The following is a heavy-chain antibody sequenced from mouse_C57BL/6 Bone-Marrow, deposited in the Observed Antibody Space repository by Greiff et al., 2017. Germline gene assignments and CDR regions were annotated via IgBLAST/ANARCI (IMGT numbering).Heavy chain of an antibody. CDR1: GYTFPSYW. Sequence: QVQLQQSGAELAKPGASVKLSCQASGYTFPSYWLHWVQQRPGQGLEWIGYINPSSGYTKYNQKFKDKATLTADKSSSTAYMQLSSLTYEDSAVYYCARSFYGPAWFAYWGQGTLVTVSA. J-gene: IGHJ3*01. V-gene: IGHV1-7*01. CDR2: INPSSGYT. CDR3: ARSFYGPAWFAY. D-gene: IGHD1-1*01.